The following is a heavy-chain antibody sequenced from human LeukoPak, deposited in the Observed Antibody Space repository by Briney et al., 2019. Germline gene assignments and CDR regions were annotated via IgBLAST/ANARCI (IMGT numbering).Heavy chain of an antibody. CDR2: ISGSGGST. D-gene: IGHD1-26*01. Sequence: GGSLRLSCAASGFTFSRYGMSWVRQAPGKGLEWVSAISGSGGSTYYADSVKGRFTISRDNSKNTLYLQMNSLRAEDTAVYYCAKLDSGSYSDYWGQGTLVTVSS. V-gene: IGHV3-23*01. J-gene: IGHJ4*02. CDR3: AKLDSGSYSDY. CDR1: GFTFSRYG.